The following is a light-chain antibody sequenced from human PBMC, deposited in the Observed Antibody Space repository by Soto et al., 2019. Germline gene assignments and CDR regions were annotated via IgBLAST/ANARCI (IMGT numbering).Light chain of an antibody. Sequence: DIQMTQSPSSLSASVGDRVTITCRATQNISNYLNWYQQKPGKAPQVLIFAASTLVRGVPSRFSGRGSGSNFTLEISRVDPEDGGIYYCMQGLQTPRITFGQGTRLEIK. CDR1: QNISNY. CDR3: MQGLQTPRIT. CDR2: AAS. V-gene: IGKV1-39*01. J-gene: IGKJ5*01.